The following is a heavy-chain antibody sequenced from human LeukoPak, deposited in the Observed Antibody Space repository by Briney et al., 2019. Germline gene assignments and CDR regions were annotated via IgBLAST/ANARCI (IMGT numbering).Heavy chain of an antibody. Sequence: SETLSLTCTVSGGSISSGSYYWSWIWQPAGKGLEWIGRIYTSGSTNYNPSLKSRVTISVDTSKNQFSLKLSSVTAADTAVYYCARDRYSSGWYMGAFDIWGQGTMVTVSS. D-gene: IGHD6-19*01. CDR2: IYTSGST. J-gene: IGHJ3*02. CDR1: GGSISSGSYY. CDR3: ARDRYSSGWYMGAFDI. V-gene: IGHV4-61*02.